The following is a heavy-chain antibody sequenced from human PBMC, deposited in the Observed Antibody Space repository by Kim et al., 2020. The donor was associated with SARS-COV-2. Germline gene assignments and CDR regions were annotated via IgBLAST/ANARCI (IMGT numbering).Heavy chain of an antibody. CDR3: TIGWELPLLKYYYGMGV. CDR2: IRSKAYGGTT. J-gene: IGHJ6*02. CDR1: GFTFGDYA. Sequence: GGSLRLSCTVSGFTFGDYAMSWVRQAPGKGLEWVGFIRSKAYGGTTEYAASVKGRFTISRDDSKSIAYLQMNSLKTEDTAVYYCTIGWELPLLKYYYGMGVWGQVATVAVSS. D-gene: IGHD1-26*01. V-gene: IGHV3-49*04.